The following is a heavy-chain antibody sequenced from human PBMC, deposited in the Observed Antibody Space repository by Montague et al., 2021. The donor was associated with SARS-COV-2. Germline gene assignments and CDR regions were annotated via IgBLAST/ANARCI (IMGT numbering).Heavy chain of an antibody. CDR1: GDSVSSNIAA. D-gene: IGHD2-21*02. CDR2: TYYRSKWYN. V-gene: IGHV6-1*01. Sequence: CAISGDSVSSNIAAWNWIRQSPSRGLEWLGRTYYRSKWYNDYAVSVRSRITISPDTSKNQFSLRVTSVTAADTAVYYCARRTWGDSGVFDIWGRGTKVIVSS. CDR3: ARRTWGDSGVFDI. J-gene: IGHJ3*02.